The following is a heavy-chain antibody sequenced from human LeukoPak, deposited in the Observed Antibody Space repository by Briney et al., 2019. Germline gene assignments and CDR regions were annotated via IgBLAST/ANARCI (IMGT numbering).Heavy chain of an antibody. V-gene: IGHV4-39*01. CDR1: GGSISSSSYY. J-gene: IGHJ4*02. CDR3: ARRDYDSSGYYNYFDY. Sequence: PSETLSLTCTVSGGSISSSSYYWGWIRPPPGKGLEWIGSIYYSGSTYYNASLKGRVTISVDTSKNQFSLKLSSVTAADTAVYYCARRDYDSSGYYNYFDYWGQGTLVTVSS. D-gene: IGHD3-22*01. CDR2: IYYSGST.